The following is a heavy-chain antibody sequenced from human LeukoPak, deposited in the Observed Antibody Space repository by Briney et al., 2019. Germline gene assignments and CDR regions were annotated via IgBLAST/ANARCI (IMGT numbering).Heavy chain of an antibody. V-gene: IGHV3-53*05. CDR3: ARDGGYDFWSGYYQDY. Sequence: GGSLRLSCAASGFTVSSNYMSWVRQAPGKGLEWVSVIYSGGSTYYADSVKGRFTISRDNSKNTLYLQMNSLRAEDTAVYYCARDGGYDFWSGYYQDYWGQGTLVTVSS. J-gene: IGHJ4*02. CDR2: IYSGGST. D-gene: IGHD3-3*01. CDR1: GFTVSSNY.